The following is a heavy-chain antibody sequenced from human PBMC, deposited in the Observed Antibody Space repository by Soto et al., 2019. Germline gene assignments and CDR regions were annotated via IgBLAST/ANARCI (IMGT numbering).Heavy chain of an antibody. V-gene: IGHV1-18*01. D-gene: IGHD2-8*01. CDR1: GYTFTSYG. J-gene: IGHJ6*02. CDR3: ASSFISSQWRYGMDV. Sequence: ASVKVSCKASGYTFTSYGISWVRQAPGQGLEWMGWISAYNGNTNYAQKLQGRVTMTTDTSTSTAYMELRSLRSDDTAVYCCASSFISSQWRYGMDVWGQGTTVTVSS. CDR2: ISAYNGNT.